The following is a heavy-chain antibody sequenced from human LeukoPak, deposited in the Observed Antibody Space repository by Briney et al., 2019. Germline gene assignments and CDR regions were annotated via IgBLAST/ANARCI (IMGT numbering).Heavy chain of an antibody. CDR1: GGSTSSXX. D-gene: IGHD3-3*02. CDR2: IHYSGNT. Sequence: SGGSTSSXXXXXXXXXPGXXXXXXXXIHYSGNTNYNPSLKSRVTMSVDTSKSQFSLRLISVSAADTAVYYCARDSVATFSWYFDFWGRGTLVSVSS. V-gene: IGHV4-59*01. J-gene: IGHJ2*01. CDR3: ARDSVATFSWYFDF.